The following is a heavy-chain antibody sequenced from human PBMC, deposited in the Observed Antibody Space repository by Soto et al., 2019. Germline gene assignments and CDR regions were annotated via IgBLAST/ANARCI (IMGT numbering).Heavy chain of an antibody. CDR2: IMPVFCTP. CDR1: GGTFRTAA. Sequence: QVQLEQSGAEVKKPGSSVKVSCKASGGTFRTAAVSWVRQAPGQGLEWMGGIMPVFCTPDYAQKFHGRVTITADESTSTAYMELSGLRSDDTAVYYCARDTDRPQLGGNYYYILDVWGQGTTITVSS. CDR3: ARDTDRPQLGGNYYYILDV. J-gene: IGHJ6*02. D-gene: IGHD2-8*02. V-gene: IGHV1-69*12.